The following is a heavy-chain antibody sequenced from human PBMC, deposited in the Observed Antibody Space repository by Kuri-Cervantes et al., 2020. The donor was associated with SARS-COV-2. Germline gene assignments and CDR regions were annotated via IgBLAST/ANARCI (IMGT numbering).Heavy chain of an antibody. D-gene: IGHD6-19*01. CDR2: IRYDGSNK. Sequence: GESLKISCAASGFTFSYSWMGWVRQAPGKGLEWVAFIRYDGSNKYYADSVKGRFTISRDNSKNTLYLQMNSLRAEDTAVYYCAKERSSGWSKNYFDYWGQGTLVTVSS. V-gene: IGHV3-30*02. CDR3: AKERSSGWSKNYFDY. J-gene: IGHJ4*02. CDR1: GFTFSYSW.